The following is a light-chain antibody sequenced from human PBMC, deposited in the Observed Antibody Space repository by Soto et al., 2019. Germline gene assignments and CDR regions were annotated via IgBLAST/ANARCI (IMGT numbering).Light chain of an antibody. Sequence: EIVLTQSPGILSLSPGERATLSCRASQSVSSSYLAWYQQKPGQAPRLLIYGASSKATGIPDRFSGSGSGTDFTLTTSRLEPEDVAVYYCQQYGSSLSITFGQGTRLEIK. J-gene: IGKJ5*01. CDR2: GAS. V-gene: IGKV3-20*01. CDR3: QQYGSSLSIT. CDR1: QSVSSSY.